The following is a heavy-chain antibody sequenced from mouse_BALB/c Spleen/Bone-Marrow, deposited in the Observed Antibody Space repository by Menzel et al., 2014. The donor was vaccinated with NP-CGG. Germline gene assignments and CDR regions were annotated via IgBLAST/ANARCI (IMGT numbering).Heavy chain of an antibody. CDR3: ARDSDWFAY. V-gene: IGHV7-3*02. Sequence: EVKLMESGGGLVQPGGSLRLSCATSGFTFTDNYMTWVRQPPGKALEWLGFIRNKANGYTTEYSASVKGRFTISRDNSQSILYPQMNTLRAEDSATYYCARDSDWFAYWGQGTLVTVSA. J-gene: IGHJ3*01. CDR1: GFTFTDNY. CDR2: IRNKANGYTT.